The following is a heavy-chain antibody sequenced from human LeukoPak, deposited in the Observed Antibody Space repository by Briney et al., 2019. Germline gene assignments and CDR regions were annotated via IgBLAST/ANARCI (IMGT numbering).Heavy chain of an antibody. D-gene: IGHD3-3*01. CDR3: ARHYDFWSGYYYYMDV. V-gene: IGHV3-48*01. J-gene: IGHJ6*03. Sequence: GGSLRLSCAASGFTFSTHDVNWVRQAPGKGLEWVSFINSRNSTIYYANSVKGRFTISRDNSKNTLYLQMNSLRAEDTAVYYCARHYDFWSGYYYYMDVWGKGTTVTVSS. CDR1: GFTFSTHD. CDR2: INSRNSTI.